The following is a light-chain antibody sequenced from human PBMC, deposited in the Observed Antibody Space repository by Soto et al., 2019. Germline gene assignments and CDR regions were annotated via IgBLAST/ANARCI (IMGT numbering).Light chain of an antibody. CDR3: MQPPQGLT. Sequence: DIVMTQSQLSLPVTPGEPASISCRSSQSLLHSSGYNYLHWYLQKPGQSPQLLIYLASSRACGVPDRFSGSGSGTDFTLEISRVEAEDVGVYYCMQPPQGLTFGQGTKLEIK. CDR2: LAS. V-gene: IGKV2-28*01. CDR1: QSLLHSSGYNY. J-gene: IGKJ2*01.